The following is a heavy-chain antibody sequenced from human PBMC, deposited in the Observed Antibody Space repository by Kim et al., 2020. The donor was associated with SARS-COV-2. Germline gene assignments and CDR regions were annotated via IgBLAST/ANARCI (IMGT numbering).Heavy chain of an antibody. D-gene: IGHD3-10*01. Sequence: GGSLRLSCAASGFTFSSYSMNWVRQAPGKGLEWVSYISSSSSTIYYADSVKGRFTISRDNAKNSLYLQMNSLRDEDTAVYYCARVITMVRGVIMYYFDYCGQGALVTVSS. CDR3: ARVITMVRGVIMYYFDY. CDR1: GFTFSSYS. V-gene: IGHV3-48*02. CDR2: ISSSSSTI. J-gene: IGHJ4*02.